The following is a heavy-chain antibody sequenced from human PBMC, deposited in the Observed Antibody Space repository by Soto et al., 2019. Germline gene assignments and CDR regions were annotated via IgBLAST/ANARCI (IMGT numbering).Heavy chain of an antibody. CDR3: ARDFSGPMDY. CDR1: GYTFTNYY. J-gene: IGHJ4*02. D-gene: IGHD3-10*01. CDR2: IYPSGGST. V-gene: IGHV1-46*01. Sequence: ASVKVSCKASGYTFTNYYMHWVRQAPGQGLEWMGIIYPSGGSTRNAQKFQGRVTMTRDTATSTVYMELSSLRSEDTAVYYCARDFSGPMDYWGRGTLVTVSS.